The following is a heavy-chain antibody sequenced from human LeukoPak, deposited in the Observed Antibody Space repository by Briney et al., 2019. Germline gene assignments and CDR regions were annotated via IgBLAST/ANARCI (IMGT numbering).Heavy chain of an antibody. Sequence: GGSLRLSCAASGFTFSGSAMHWVRQAPGKGLEWVANMKQDGSETYYVDSVKGRFTISRDNAKNSLYLLMNSLRAEDTAVYYCARVANDYGDYGPISYDYYYIDVWGKGTTVTVSS. V-gene: IGHV3-7*01. CDR1: GFTFSGSA. CDR2: MKQDGSET. D-gene: IGHD4-17*01. J-gene: IGHJ6*03. CDR3: ARVANDYGDYGPISYDYYYIDV.